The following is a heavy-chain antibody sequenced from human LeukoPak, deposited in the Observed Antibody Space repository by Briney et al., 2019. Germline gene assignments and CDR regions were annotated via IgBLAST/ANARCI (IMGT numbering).Heavy chain of an antibody. Sequence: PGGSLRLSCAASGFTFSSYSMNWVRQAPGKGLEWVSYISSSSSTIYYTDSVKGRFTISRDNAKNSLYLQMNSLRSEDAAVYYCARDQYYSNDIWGQGTMVTVSS. D-gene: IGHD3-10*01. CDR2: ISSSSSTI. CDR3: ARDQYYSNDI. CDR1: GFTFSSYS. J-gene: IGHJ3*02. V-gene: IGHV3-48*01.